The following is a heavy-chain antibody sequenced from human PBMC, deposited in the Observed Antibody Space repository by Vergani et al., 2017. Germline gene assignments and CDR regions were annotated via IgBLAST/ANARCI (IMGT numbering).Heavy chain of an antibody. CDR2: ISWNSGSI. J-gene: IGHJ4*02. Sequence: VQLVESGGGVVQPGRSLRLSCAASGFTFSSYGMHWVRQAPGKGLEWVSGISWNSGSIGYADSVKGRFTISRDNAKNSLYLQMNSLRAEDTALYYCAKDQSGYYGHFDYWGQGTLVTVSS. V-gene: IGHV3-9*01. CDR3: AKDQSGYYGHFDY. CDR1: GFTFSSYG. D-gene: IGHD3-3*01.